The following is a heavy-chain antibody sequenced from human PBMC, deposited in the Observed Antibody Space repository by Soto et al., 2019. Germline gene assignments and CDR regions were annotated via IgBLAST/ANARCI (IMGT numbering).Heavy chain of an antibody. CDR2: ISAYNGNT. J-gene: IGHJ4*02. V-gene: IGHV1-18*04. CDR3: ARSSRSSGWDRIDY. Sequence: ASVKVSCKASGYTSTSYGISWVRQAPGQGLEWMGWISAYNGNTNYAQKLQGRVTMTTDTSTSTAYMELRSLRSDDTAVYYCARSSRSSGWDRIDYWGQGTLVTVSS. D-gene: IGHD6-19*01. CDR1: GYTSTSYG.